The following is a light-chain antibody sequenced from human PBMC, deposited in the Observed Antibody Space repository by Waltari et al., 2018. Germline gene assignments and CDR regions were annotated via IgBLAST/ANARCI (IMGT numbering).Light chain of an antibody. CDR2: DVS. Sequence: QSALTQPASVSGSPGQSITISCTGSSSDIGGYHFVSWYQQHPGKAPKVMIYDVSNPPSGISDLFSGSKSCNTASLTISGLQAEDEADFYCCSYTSSRTVVFGGGTKLTVL. CDR3: CSYTSSRTVV. CDR1: SSDIGGYHF. J-gene: IGLJ3*02. V-gene: IGLV2-14*03.